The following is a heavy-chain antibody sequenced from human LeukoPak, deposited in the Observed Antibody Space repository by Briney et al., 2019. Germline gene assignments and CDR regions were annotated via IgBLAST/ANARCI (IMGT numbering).Heavy chain of an antibody. Sequence: ASVKVSCKASGYTFTGYFMHWVRQAPGQGLEWMGWINSNSGGTNFAQKFQGRVTMTRDTSSSTAYMELSRLTSDDTAVYYCATVPEKRFLEWLPLDSWGQGTLVTVSS. CDR2: INSNSGGT. D-gene: IGHD3-3*01. V-gene: IGHV1-2*02. CDR3: ATVPEKRFLEWLPLDS. CDR1: GYTFTGYF. J-gene: IGHJ4*02.